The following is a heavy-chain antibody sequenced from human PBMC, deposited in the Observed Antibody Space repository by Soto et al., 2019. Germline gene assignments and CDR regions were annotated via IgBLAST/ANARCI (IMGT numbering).Heavy chain of an antibody. CDR3: ARDSQNCSSTRCYAFRAFDI. D-gene: IGHD2-2*01. CDR1: GGTFSSYT. Sequence: QVQLVQSGAEVKKPGSSVKVSCKASGGTFSSYTISWGRQAPGQGLEWMGRIIPILGIANYAQKFQGRVTITADKSTSTAYMEQSSLRSEDTAVYYCARDSQNCSSTRCYAFRAFDICGQGTMVTVSS. CDR2: IIPILGIA. J-gene: IGHJ3*02. V-gene: IGHV1-69*08.